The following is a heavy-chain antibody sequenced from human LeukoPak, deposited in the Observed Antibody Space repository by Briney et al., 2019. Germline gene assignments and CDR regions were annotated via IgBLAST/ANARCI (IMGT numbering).Heavy chain of an antibody. D-gene: IGHD5-12*01. V-gene: IGHV4-34*01. J-gene: IGHJ4*02. CDR3: ARGKWLRSAFDY. CDR1: GGSFSGYY. CDR2: INHSGST. Sequence: SETLSLTCAVYGGSFSGYYWSWIRQPPGKGLEWIGEINHSGSTNYNPSLKNRVTTSVDTSKNQFSLKLSSVTAADTAVYYCARGKWLRSAFDYWGQGTLVTVSS.